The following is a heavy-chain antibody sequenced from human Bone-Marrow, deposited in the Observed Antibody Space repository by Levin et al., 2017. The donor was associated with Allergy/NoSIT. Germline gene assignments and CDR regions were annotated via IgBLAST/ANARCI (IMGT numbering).Heavy chain of an antibody. CDR1: GFTFSTYG. J-gene: IGHJ4*02. D-gene: IGHD3-16*01. Sequence: GESLKISCAASGFTFSTYGMHWVRQAPGKGLDWVAVISYDSNAKYYADSVKGRFTISRDNSKNILYLQMNSLRAEDTAVYFCADGDYDYWGQGTLVTVSS. V-gene: IGHV3-30*03. CDR2: ISYDSNAK. CDR3: ADGDYDY.